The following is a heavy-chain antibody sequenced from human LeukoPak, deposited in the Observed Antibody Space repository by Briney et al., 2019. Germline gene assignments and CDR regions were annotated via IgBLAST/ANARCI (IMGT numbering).Heavy chain of an antibody. D-gene: IGHD3-3*01. CDR1: GFTFDNYG. CDR2: VNGNGGST. J-gene: IGHJ4*02. CDR3: VRHDFWSGFKGGDY. Sequence: GGSLRLSCAASGFTFDNYGMSWARQVPGKGLEWVSSVNGNGGSTAYADSVKGRFTISRDNVKNSLYLQMNSLRAEDTAFYYCVRHDFWSGFKGGDYWGQGTLVTVSS. V-gene: IGHV3-20*04.